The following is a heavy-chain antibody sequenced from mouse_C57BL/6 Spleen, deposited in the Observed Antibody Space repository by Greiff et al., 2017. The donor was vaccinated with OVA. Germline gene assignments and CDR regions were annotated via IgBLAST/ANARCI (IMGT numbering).Heavy chain of an antibody. CDR2: ISSGGDYI. J-gene: IGHJ4*01. Sequence: DVQLVESGAGLVKPGGSLKLSCAASGFTFSSYAMSWVRQTPEKRLEWVAYISSGGDYIYYADTVKGRFTISRDNARNTLYLQMSSLKSEDTAMYYCTRYYYGSSYPPYAMDYWGQGTSVTVSS. D-gene: IGHD1-1*01. V-gene: IGHV5-9-1*02. CDR1: GFTFSSYA. CDR3: TRYYYGSSYPPYAMDY.